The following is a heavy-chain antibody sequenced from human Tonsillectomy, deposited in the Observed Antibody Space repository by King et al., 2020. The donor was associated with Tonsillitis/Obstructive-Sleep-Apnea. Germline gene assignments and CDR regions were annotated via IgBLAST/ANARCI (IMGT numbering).Heavy chain of an antibody. CDR1: GFTFSSYA. CDR3: ARAPTHYYEFWSGYNWFDP. J-gene: IGHJ5*02. Sequence: VQLVESGGGVVQPGRSLRLSCAASGFTFSSYAMHWVRQAPGKGLEWVAVISYDGSNKYYADSVKGRFTISRDNSKNTLYLQMNSLRAEDTAVYYCARAPTHYYEFWSGYNWFDPWGQGTLVTVSS. V-gene: IGHV3-30*01. CDR2: ISYDGSNK. D-gene: IGHD3-3*01.